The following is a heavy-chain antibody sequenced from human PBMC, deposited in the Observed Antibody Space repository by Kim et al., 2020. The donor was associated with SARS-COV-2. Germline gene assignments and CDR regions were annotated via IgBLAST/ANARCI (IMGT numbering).Heavy chain of an antibody. CDR2: ISAYNGNT. D-gene: IGHD3-3*01. CDR3: ARDEGGDFWSGYGDAFDI. V-gene: IGHV1-18*01. CDR1: GYTFTSYG. J-gene: IGHJ3*02. Sequence: ASVKVSCKASGYTFTSYGISWVRQAPGQGLEWMGWISAYNGNTNYAQKLQGRVTMTTDTSTSTAYMELRSLRSDDTAVYYCARDEGGDFWSGYGDAFDIWGQGTMVTVSS.